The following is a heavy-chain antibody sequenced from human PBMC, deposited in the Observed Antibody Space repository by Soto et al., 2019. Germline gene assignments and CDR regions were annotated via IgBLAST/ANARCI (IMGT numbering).Heavy chain of an antibody. CDR3: ASHDPGARFDP. CDR1: RYIFTAYF. CDR2: TNPNNGAT. V-gene: IGHV1-2*02. Sequence: QVQLVQSGAEANKPGASVKVSCKAPRYIFTAYFMHWVRQAPGQGLEWMGWTNPNNGATHYGLSFQGRVTMTRDTSISTDYMELSSLRSDDRAVYYCASHDPGARFDPWGQGTLVIVSS. D-gene: IGHD1-1*01. J-gene: IGHJ5*02.